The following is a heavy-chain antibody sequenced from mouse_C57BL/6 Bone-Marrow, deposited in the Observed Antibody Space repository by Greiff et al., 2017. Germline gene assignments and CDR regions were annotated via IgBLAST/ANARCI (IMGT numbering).Heavy chain of an antibody. J-gene: IGHJ4*01. Sequence: EVQLQQSGAELVRPGASVKLSCTASGFNIKDDYMHWVKQRPEQGLEWIGWIDPENGDTEYASKFQGKATITAYTSSNTAYLQLSSLTSEDTAVYYCTMNAMDYWGQGTSVTVSS. CDR2: IDPENGDT. CDR1: GFNIKDDY. CDR3: TMNAMDY. V-gene: IGHV14-4*01.